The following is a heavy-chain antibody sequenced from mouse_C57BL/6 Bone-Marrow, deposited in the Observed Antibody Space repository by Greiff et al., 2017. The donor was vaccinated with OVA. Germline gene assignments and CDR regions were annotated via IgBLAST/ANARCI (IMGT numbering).Heavy chain of an antibody. Sequence: VQLQQSGPELVKPGASVKISCKASGYSFTDYNMNWVKQSNGKSLEWIGVINPNFGTTSYNQKFKGKATLTVDQSSSTAYMQLNSLTSEDSAVYYCARERVFITTVVPYWYFDVWGTGTTVTVSS. J-gene: IGHJ1*03. CDR3: ARERVFITTVVPYWYFDV. V-gene: IGHV1-39*01. CDR2: INPNFGTT. D-gene: IGHD1-1*01. CDR1: GYSFTDYN.